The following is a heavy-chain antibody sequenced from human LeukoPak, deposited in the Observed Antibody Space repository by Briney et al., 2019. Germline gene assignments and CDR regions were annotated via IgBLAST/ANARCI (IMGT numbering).Heavy chain of an antibody. CDR1: GGSIGSGDYY. D-gene: IGHD2-8*02. CDR3: ARTGGTIDF. CDR2: IYYSGST. V-gene: IGHV4-30-4*01. J-gene: IGHJ4*02. Sequence: SQTLPLTCTVSGGSIGSGDYYWSCIRQPPGKGLEWIGYIYYSGSTYYNPSLKSRVTISVDTSKNQFSLKLNSVTAADTAVYYCARTGGTIDFWGQGTLVPVSS.